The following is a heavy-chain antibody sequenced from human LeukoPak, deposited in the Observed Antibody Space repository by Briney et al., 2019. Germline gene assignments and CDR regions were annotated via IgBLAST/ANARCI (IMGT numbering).Heavy chain of an antibody. J-gene: IGHJ4*02. CDR1: EGTFSSYG. V-gene: IGHV1-69*13. D-gene: IGHD5-24*01. Sequence: ASVKVSCKASEGTFSSYGVSWVRQAPGQGLEWMGGIIPIFRTATYAQKFRGRVTITADESMSTAYMELSSLRSEDTAVYYCARSQRAGYNVYHFDYWGQGTLVTVSS. CDR3: ARSQRAGYNVYHFDY. CDR2: IIPIFRTA.